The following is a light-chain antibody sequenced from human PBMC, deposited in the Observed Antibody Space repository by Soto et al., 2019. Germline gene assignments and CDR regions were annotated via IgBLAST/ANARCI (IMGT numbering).Light chain of an antibody. J-gene: IGKJ5*01. CDR2: DVS. CDR1: QGIRND. V-gene: IGKV1-13*02. CDR3: QQCNSYSYT. Sequence: AIQMTQSPSSLSASVGDRVTITCRASQGIRNDLGWYQQKPGKAPKLLIYDVSSLESGVPSRFSGSGSGTEFTLTISSLQPDDSATYYCQQCNSYSYTFGQGTRLEIK.